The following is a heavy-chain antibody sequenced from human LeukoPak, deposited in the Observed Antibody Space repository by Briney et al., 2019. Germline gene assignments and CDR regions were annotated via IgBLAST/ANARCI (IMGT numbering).Heavy chain of an antibody. V-gene: IGHV3-11*05. Sequence: GGSLRLSCAASGFTFSDYYMSWIRQAPGKGLEWVSYISSSSSYTNYADSVKGRFTISRDNAKNSLYLQMNSLKTEDTAVYYCTTDVRYCSSTSCHRFDYWGQGTLVTVSS. D-gene: IGHD2-2*01. CDR3: TTDVRYCSSTSCHRFDY. J-gene: IGHJ4*02. CDR1: GFTFSDYY. CDR2: ISSSSSYT.